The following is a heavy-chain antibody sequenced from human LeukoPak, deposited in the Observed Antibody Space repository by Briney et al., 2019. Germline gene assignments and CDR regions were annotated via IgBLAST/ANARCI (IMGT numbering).Heavy chain of an antibody. J-gene: IGHJ4*02. CDR3: ARDKKSGESSEIDY. CDR1: GFTFSNYW. CDR2: INRDGSTT. Sequence: GGSLRLSCAASGFTFSNYWVHWVRHAPGKGLVWVSRINRDGSTTKYADSVKGRFTLSRDNAKNTLNLQMNSLRAEDTAVYYCARDKKSGESSEIDYWGQGTLVTVSS. D-gene: IGHD3-10*01. V-gene: IGHV3-74*03.